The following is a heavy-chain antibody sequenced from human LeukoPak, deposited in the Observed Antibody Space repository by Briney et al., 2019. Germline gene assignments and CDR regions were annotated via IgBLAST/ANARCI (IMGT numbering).Heavy chain of an antibody. CDR2: INPNSGGT. V-gene: IGHV1-2*06. Sequence: ASVKVSCKASGYTFTGYYMHWVRQAPGQGLEWMGRINPNSGGTNYAQKFQGRVTVTRDTSTSTVYMELSSLRSEDTAVYYCARGAWRYGDYWGQGTLVTVSS. CDR3: ARGAWRYGDY. CDR1: GYTFTGYY. D-gene: IGHD1-1*01. J-gene: IGHJ4*02.